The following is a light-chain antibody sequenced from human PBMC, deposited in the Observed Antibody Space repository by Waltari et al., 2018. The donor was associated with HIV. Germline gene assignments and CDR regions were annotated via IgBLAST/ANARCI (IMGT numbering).Light chain of an antibody. CDR1: QAISES. Sequence: DIRMTQSPSFLSASVGDRVTITCRASQAISESLAWYQQRQGEAPKLLLFGASRLDTGVPFRFSGSGSGTNFSLFINGLQPGDFAIYYCHQYYNVPQTFGQGTKVEIK. V-gene: IGKV1-NL1*01. J-gene: IGKJ1*01. CDR3: HQYYNVPQT. CDR2: GAS.